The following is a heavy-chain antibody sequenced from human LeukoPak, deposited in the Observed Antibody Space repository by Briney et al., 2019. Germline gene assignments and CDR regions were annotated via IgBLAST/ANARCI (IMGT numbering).Heavy chain of an antibody. D-gene: IGHD3-10*01. Sequence: PSKTLSLTCTVSGGSVSGGNFYWSWIRQPPGKGLEWIGYIFHSGNTNYNPSLKSRVTMSVDTSKSQFSLQLSSVTAADTAVYYCARYDSGEFDYWGQGTLVIVSS. CDR3: ARYDSGEFDY. V-gene: IGHV4-61*01. CDR2: IFHSGNT. CDR1: GGSVSGGNFY. J-gene: IGHJ4*02.